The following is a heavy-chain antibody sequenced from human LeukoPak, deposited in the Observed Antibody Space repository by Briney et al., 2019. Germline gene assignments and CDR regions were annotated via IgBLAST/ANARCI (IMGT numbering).Heavy chain of an antibody. CDR3: ARHYSGHDSDYFDD. V-gene: IGHV1-2*04. Sequence: ASVKVSCKASGYTFTGYYMHWVRQAPGQGLEWKGWINPNSGGTNYAQKFQGWVTISVDTSKSQFSLRLSSVTAADTAVYYCARHYSGHDSDYFDDWGQGALVTISS. J-gene: IGHJ4*02. CDR1: GYTFTGYY. D-gene: IGHD5-12*01. CDR2: INPNSGGT.